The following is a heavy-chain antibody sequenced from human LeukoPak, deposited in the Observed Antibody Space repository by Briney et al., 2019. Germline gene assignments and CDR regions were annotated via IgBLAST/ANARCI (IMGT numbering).Heavy chain of an antibody. J-gene: IGHJ5*02. CDR3: ARSNPDGGYSYGTYYAWFDP. D-gene: IGHD5-18*01. V-gene: IGHV1-69*01. CDR2: IIPIFGTA. Sequence: SVKVSCKDSGGTFSSYAISWVRQAPGQGLEWMGGIIPIFGTANYAQKFQGRVTITADESTSTAYMELSSLRSEDTAVYYCARSNPDGGYSYGTYYAWFDPWGQGTLVTVSS. CDR1: GGTFSSYA.